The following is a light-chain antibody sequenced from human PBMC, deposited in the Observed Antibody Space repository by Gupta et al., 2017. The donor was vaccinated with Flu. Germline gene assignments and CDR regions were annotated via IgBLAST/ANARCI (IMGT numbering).Light chain of an antibody. J-gene: IGLJ2*01. CDR1: SLRNSY. CDR3: NSRDSTDNHQAV. CDR2: AKK. Sequence: SSELTQDPAVSVALGQTVRITCQGDSLRNSYPSWYQPKPGQAPVLVIFAKKIRPSGTPDPISCSSSGNTASFTITGAQAEEEADYYCNSRDSTDNHQAVFGGGTKLTVL. V-gene: IGLV3-19*01.